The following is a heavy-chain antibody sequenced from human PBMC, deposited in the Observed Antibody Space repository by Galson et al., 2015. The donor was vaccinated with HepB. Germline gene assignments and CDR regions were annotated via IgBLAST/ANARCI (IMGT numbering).Heavy chain of an antibody. CDR2: ISSSSSYI. Sequence: SLRLSCAASGFTFSSYSMNWVRQAPGKGLEWVSSISSSSSYIYYADSVKGRFTISRDNAKNSLYLQMNSLRAEDTAVYYCARLGSTVVTPVVYWGQGTLVTVSS. V-gene: IGHV3-21*01. D-gene: IGHD4-23*01. CDR3: ARLGSTVVTPVVY. CDR1: GFTFSSYS. J-gene: IGHJ4*02.